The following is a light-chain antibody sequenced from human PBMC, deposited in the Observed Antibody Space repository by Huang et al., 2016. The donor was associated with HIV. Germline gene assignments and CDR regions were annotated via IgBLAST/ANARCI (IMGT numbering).Light chain of an antibody. CDR3: QQYYTVPWT. CDR1: KSLLYRSNNKNH. V-gene: IGKV4-1*01. J-gene: IGKJ1*01. Sequence: DIVLTQSPHSLAVSLGERATINCKSSKSLLYRSNNKNHLVWYQQKPGQPPKLLMYWASTRESGVPDRFSASGSGTDFTLTISSLQAEDVAVYYCQQYYTVPWTFGQGTKVEI. CDR2: WAS.